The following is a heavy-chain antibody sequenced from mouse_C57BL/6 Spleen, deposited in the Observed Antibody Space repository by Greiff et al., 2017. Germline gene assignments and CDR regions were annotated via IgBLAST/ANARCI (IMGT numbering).Heavy chain of an antibody. Sequence: VQLQQSGPELVKPGASVKMSCKASGYTFTDYNMHWVKQSPGKRLEWIGYINPKNGGTSYNQKFKGKATLTVNTSSSTAYMELRSLTSEDSAVYYGARSLLITTVVAPFAYWGQGTLVTVSA. CDR1: GYTFTDYN. D-gene: IGHD1-1*01. CDR3: ARSLLITTVVAPFAY. V-gene: IGHV1-22*01. J-gene: IGHJ3*01. CDR2: INPKNGGT.